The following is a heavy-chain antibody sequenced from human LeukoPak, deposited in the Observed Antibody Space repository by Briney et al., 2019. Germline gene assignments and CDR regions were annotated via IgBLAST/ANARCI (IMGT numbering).Heavy chain of an antibody. D-gene: IGHD3-10*01. CDR3: ARRADYYGSGNYYKAFDI. V-gene: IGHV4-39*01. J-gene: IGHJ3*02. CDR1: GVSISSSSYY. CDR2: ISYSGRT. Sequence: SETLSLTCTVSGVSISSSSYYWGWIRQPPGKGLEWIGTISYSGRTYYNPSLRSRVTISVDTSKNHFSLKLSSVTAADTAVYYCARRADYYGSGNYYKAFDIWGQGTMVTVSS.